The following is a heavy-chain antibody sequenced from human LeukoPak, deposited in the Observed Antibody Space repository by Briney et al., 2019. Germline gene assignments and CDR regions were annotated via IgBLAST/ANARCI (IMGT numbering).Heavy chain of an antibody. Sequence: GGSLRLSCVGSGLTFRNYWMYWVRQGPGKGLVWISRISRDGSRTNYADSVKGRFTISRDNAKNSLYLQMNGLRAEDTAVYYCTGRSFDYWGQGTLVTVSS. D-gene: IGHD1-14*01. CDR1: GLTFRNYW. CDR3: TGRSFDY. J-gene: IGHJ4*02. CDR2: ISRDGSRT. V-gene: IGHV3-74*01.